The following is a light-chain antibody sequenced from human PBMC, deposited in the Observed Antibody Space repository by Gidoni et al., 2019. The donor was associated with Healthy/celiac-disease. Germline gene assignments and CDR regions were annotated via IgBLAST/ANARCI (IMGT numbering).Light chain of an antibody. CDR1: QSISSY. V-gene: IGKV1-39*01. CDR2: AAS. Sequence: DIQMTQSPSSLSASVGDRVTITCRASQSISSYLNWYQQKPGKAPKLLIYAASSLQSGVTSRLSGSGSGTDFTLNISSMQPEDFATYYCQQSYSTPPWTFGQGTKVEIK. J-gene: IGKJ1*01. CDR3: QQSYSTPPWT.